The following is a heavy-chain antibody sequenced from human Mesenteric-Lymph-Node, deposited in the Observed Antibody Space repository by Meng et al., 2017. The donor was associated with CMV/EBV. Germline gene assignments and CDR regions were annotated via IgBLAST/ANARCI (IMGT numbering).Heavy chain of an antibody. CDR3: ARDIGSNIVVVPIGFMDV. J-gene: IGHJ6*02. CDR2: KK. D-gene: IGHD2-2*01. CDR1: GFIFSNYG. Sequence: GESLKISCAASGFIFSNYGIHCVRQAPGKGLGKKSYVDSVKGRFTISRDNAKNTLYLQMNSLRAEDTAVYYCARDIGSNIVVVPIGFMDVWGQGTTVTVSS. V-gene: IGHV3-33*01.